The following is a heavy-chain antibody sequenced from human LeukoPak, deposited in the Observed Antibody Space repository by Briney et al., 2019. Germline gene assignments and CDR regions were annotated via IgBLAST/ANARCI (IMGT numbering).Heavy chain of an antibody. J-gene: IGHJ4*02. D-gene: IGHD3-10*01. Sequence: GGTLTLCCAASGFSFSDHYMDWVRQAPGKGLEWVARIRMKVNSSTTEYVASVKGRFAISRDDSKNSLYLQMNSLKTEDTAVYYCARAFYGLGSALPDYWGQGTGVRVFS. V-gene: IGHV3-72*01. CDR3: ARAFYGLGSALPDY. CDR1: GFSFSDHY. CDR2: IRMKVNSSTT.